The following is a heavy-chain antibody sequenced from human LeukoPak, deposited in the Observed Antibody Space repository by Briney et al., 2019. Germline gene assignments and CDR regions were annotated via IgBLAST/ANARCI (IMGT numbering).Heavy chain of an antibody. D-gene: IGHD1-26*01. CDR1: GFTFSSYA. J-gene: IGHJ4*02. Sequence: PGGYLRLSCAASGFTFSSYAMSWVRQAPGKGLEWVSAISGSGGSTYYADSVKGQFTISRDNSKNTLYLQMNSLRAEDTAVYYCAKEFGYSGSYYFDYWGQGTLVTVSS. V-gene: IGHV3-23*01. CDR3: AKEFGYSGSYYFDY. CDR2: ISGSGGST.